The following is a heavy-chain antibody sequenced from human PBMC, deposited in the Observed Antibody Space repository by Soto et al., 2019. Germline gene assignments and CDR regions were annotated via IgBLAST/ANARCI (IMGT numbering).Heavy chain of an antibody. J-gene: IGHJ6*02. V-gene: IGHV4-39*01. CDR1: GGSVSSNSYS. CDR2: IYSSENT. Sequence: QLQLQESGPGLVKPSETLSLTCTASGGSVSSNSYSWGWVRQSPGKGLEWIGTIYSSENTYYNPSXXXGVTISGDASXXEXSXXRSSVTAADTAVYCCARLNGYCVSYSCHGYYGMDVWGRGTTVTVSS. D-gene: IGHD2-2*03. CDR3: ARLNGYCVSYSCHGYYGMDV.